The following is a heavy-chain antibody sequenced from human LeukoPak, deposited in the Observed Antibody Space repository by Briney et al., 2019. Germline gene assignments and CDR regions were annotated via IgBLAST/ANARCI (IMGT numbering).Heavy chain of an antibody. Sequence: ASVKVSCKASGGTFSSYAISWVRQAPGQGLEWMGGIIPIFGTANYAQKFQGRVTITADKSTSTAYMELSSLRSEDTAVYYCARRAGGPYYYYYGMDVWGKGTTVTVFS. D-gene: IGHD2-8*02. J-gene: IGHJ6*04. V-gene: IGHV1-69*06. CDR1: GGTFSSYA. CDR2: IIPIFGTA. CDR3: ARRAGGPYYYYYGMDV.